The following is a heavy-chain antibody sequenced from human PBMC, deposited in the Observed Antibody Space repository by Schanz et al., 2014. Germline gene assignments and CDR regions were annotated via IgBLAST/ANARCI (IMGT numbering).Heavy chain of an antibody. Sequence: QVQLVESGGGVVQFGRSLRLSCVASGFTFSVYGMHWVRQAPGKGPEWVAVIWSDGSTKYYADSVKGRFTVSRDSGQNSLYLQMNSLRAGDTAVYYCARGTDWNLHYWGQGALVTVSS. D-gene: IGHD1-1*01. CDR2: IWSDGSTK. J-gene: IGHJ4*02. CDR1: GFTFSVYG. V-gene: IGHV3-33*01. CDR3: ARGTDWNLHY.